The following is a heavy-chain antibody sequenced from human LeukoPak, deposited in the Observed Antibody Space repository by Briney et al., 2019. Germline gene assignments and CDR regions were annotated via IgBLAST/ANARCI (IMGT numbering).Heavy chain of an antibody. CDR1: GGSISSYY. D-gene: IGHD3-22*01. Sequence: SETLSLTCTVSGGSISSYYWSWIRQPPGKGLEWIGYIYYSGSTNYNPSLKSRVTISVDTSKNQFSLKLSSVTAADTAVYYCARVDYYDSSGYYLRFDPWGQGTLVTVSS. V-gene: IGHV4-59*01. CDR3: ARVDYYDSSGYYLRFDP. J-gene: IGHJ5*02. CDR2: IYYSGST.